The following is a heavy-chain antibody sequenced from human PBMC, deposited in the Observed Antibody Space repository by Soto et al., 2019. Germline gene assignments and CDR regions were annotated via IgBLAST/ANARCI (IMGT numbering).Heavy chain of an antibody. Sequence: ASETLSLTCSVSGVSMRNSYWTWIRQSAGKGLEWIGRISTSGNTNYNPSLNSRLTMSVDTSKNQVSLKLTSVTAADTAVHYCARGGGVPALGDPWGQGTLVTVSS. D-gene: IGHD3-16*01. CDR2: ISTSGNT. CDR3: ARGGGVPALGDP. J-gene: IGHJ5*02. CDR1: GVSMRNSY. V-gene: IGHV4-4*07.